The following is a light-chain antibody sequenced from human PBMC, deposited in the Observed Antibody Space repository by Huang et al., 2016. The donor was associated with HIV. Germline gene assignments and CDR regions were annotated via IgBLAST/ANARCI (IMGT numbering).Light chain of an antibody. J-gene: IGKJ3*01. V-gene: IGKV1-39*01. CDR3: QQSYTTPRVT. CDR1: QDIDTS. CDR2: ATS. Sequence: DIRLTQSPSSLSASVGDRVTISCRASQDIDTSLNWFQQKPGKVPKLLIFATSTLQTGVPRRFIGSGSGTDFTLTITSLQSEDFATYTCQQSYTTPRVTFGPGTKVGV.